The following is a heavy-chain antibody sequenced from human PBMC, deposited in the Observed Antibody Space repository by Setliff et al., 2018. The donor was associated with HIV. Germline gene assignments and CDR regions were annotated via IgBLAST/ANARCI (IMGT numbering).Heavy chain of an antibody. CDR3: AAMIVNYYYMDV. V-gene: IGHV7-4-1*02. J-gene: IGHJ6*03. Sequence: GASVKVSCKASGYTFIDYFIHWVRQAPGQGLEWMGWINTNTGNPMYAQGYTGRFVFSLDTSVSTAFLQISSLKAEDTAVYYCAAMIVNYYYMDVWGKGTTVTVSS. CDR2: INTNTGNP. D-gene: IGHD3-22*01. CDR1: GYTFIDYF.